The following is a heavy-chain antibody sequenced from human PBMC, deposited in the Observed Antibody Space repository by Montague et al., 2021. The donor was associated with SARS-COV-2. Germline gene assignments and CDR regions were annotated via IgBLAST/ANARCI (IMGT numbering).Heavy chain of an antibody. J-gene: IGHJ6*02. CDR1: GGSISGYY. V-gene: IGHV4-59*01. CDR2: IYYSGST. D-gene: IGHD2-8*01. Sequence: SETLSLTCSVSGGSISGYYWSWLRQPPGEGLEWIGDIYYSGSTKYNPSLKSRVTISVDRSKNQFSLNLNSVTAADTAVYFCARLLRSCTNGVCRTYHYYAMDVWGQGSTVTVSS. CDR3: ARLLRSCTNGVCRTYHYYAMDV.